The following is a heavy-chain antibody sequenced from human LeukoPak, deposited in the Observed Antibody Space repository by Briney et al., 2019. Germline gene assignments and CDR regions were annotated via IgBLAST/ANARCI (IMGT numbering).Heavy chain of an antibody. Sequence: SQTLSPTCTVPGVSMSSGAFYWSWIRQHPGKGLEWIGNIYYSGSTYYNPSLKSRVTISVDRSKNQFSLKLTSVTAADTAVYYCARAFPFDDYGDPDAFDIWGQGTVTTVSS. J-gene: IGHJ3*02. D-gene: IGHD4-17*01. CDR3: ARAFPFDDYGDPDAFDI. CDR2: IYYSGST. V-gene: IGHV4-30-4*08. CDR1: GVSMSSGAFY.